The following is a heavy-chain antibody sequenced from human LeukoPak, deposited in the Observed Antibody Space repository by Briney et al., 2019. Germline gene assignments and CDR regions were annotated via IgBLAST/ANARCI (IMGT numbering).Heavy chain of an antibody. CDR3: ARGKEVVPAAIHDY. CDR2: INHSGST. J-gene: IGHJ4*02. D-gene: IGHD2-2*01. CDR1: GGSFSGYY. V-gene: IGHV4-34*01. Sequence: PSETLSLTCAVYGGSFSGYYWSWIRQPPGKGLEWIGEINHSGSTNYNPSLKSRVTISVDTSKNQFSLKLSSVTAADTAVYYCARGKEVVPAAIHDYWGQGTLVTVSS.